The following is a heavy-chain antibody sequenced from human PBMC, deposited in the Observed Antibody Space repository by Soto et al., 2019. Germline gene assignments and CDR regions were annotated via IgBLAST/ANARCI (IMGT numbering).Heavy chain of an antibody. V-gene: IGHV1-24*01. CDR2: FDPEHSET. Sequence: GASVKVSCKVSGYTLTELSMHWVRQAPGKRLEWMGGFDPEHSETIYAQEFQGRVTMTEDTSTDTAYMDLSSLRSEDTAVYYCATGETTMTTEFDYWGQGTLVTVSS. CDR3: ATGETTMTTEFDY. CDR1: GYTLTELS. D-gene: IGHD4-17*01. J-gene: IGHJ4*02.